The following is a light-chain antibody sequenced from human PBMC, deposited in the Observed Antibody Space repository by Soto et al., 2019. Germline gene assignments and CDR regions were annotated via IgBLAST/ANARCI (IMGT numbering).Light chain of an antibody. V-gene: IGKV3-20*01. Sequence: EIVLTKSPGTLSLSPGERATLSCRASQSVSSTYLAWYQQKPGQAPRLLIYGASSRATGIPDRFSGSGSGTDFTLTISRLEPDDVGVDYCQQYVSSPVFTFGRGTKVDIK. CDR1: QSVSSTY. CDR2: GAS. CDR3: QQYVSSPVFT. J-gene: IGKJ3*01.